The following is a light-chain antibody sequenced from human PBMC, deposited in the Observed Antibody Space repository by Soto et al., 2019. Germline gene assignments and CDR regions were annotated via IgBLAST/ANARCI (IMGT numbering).Light chain of an antibody. CDR3: SSYSYSDVTPFV. J-gene: IGLJ1*01. V-gene: IGLV2-14*01. CDR2: EVS. CDR1: TSDIGNYDF. Sequence: QSALTQPASVSGSPGQSITISCTGTTSDIGNYDFVSWYQHHPGKAPKVIIYEVSNRPSGVSNRFAGSKSGNTASLTISGLQAVDDAGYYCSSYSYSDVTPFVFGSGTKRTVL.